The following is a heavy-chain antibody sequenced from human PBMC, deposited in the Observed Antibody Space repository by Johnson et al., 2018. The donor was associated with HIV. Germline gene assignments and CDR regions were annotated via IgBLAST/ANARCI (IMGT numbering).Heavy chain of an antibody. CDR3: AKDDQNYYGSGSYYDAFDI. Sequence: QVQLVESGGGVVQPGRSLRLSCAASGFTFSSYAIHWVRQAPGKGLQWVAIISYDGSNNYYADSVKGRFTISRDNSKNTLYLQMHSLRAEDTAVYYCAKDDQNYYGSGSYYDAFDIWGQGTMVTVSS. J-gene: IGHJ3*02. V-gene: IGHV3-30*04. D-gene: IGHD3-10*01. CDR2: ISYDGSNN. CDR1: GFTFSSYA.